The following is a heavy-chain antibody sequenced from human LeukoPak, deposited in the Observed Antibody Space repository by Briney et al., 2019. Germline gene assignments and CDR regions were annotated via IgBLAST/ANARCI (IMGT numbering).Heavy chain of an antibody. Sequence: PGGSLRLSCAASEFTLSSFGMNWVRQAPGKGLEWVSYIGTTTSTVYYADSVKGRFTISRDNAKNSLYLQMNSLRAEDTAVYYCARECLGELPPYYFDYWGQGTLVTVSS. D-gene: IGHD1-26*01. CDR3: ARECLGELPPYYFDY. CDR2: IGTTTSTV. V-gene: IGHV3-48*04. CDR1: EFTLSSFG. J-gene: IGHJ4*02.